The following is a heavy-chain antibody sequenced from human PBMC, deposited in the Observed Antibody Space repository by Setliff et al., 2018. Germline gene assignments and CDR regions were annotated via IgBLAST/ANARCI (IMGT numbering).Heavy chain of an antibody. CDR1: GGSISRDY. V-gene: IGHV4-59*01. J-gene: IGHJ4*02. CDR3: ARDFPYFGGSGAFFY. D-gene: IGHD3-10*01. CDR2: IFYSGST. Sequence: SETLSLTCTVSGGSISRDYWMWIRQPPGKGLEWIGYIFYSGSTNYNPALKSRVTISKDTSKNQFSLRLNSVSAADTAMYYCARDFPYFGGSGAFFYWGQGALVTVSS.